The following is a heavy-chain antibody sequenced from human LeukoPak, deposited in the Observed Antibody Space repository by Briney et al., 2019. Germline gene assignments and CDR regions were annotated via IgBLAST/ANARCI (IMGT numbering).Heavy chain of an antibody. CDR2: INHSGST. CDR3: ARDGGSIYYDISPGD. V-gene: IGHV4-34*01. D-gene: IGHD3-9*01. J-gene: IGHJ4*02. CDR1: GGSFIGYY. Sequence: SETLSVTCAVYGGSFIGYYGSWIRRPPGKGLEWIGEINHSGSTNYNPSLKSRVTISVDTSKNQFSLKLSSVTAADTAVSYCARDGGSIYYDISPGDWGQGTLVTVSS.